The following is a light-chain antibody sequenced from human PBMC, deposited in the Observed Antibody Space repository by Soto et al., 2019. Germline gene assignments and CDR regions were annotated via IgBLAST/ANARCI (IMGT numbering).Light chain of an antibody. CDR2: GGS. CDR1: QEISSSS. V-gene: IGKV3-20*01. J-gene: IGKJ4*01. Sequence: DIVLTQSPATLSLSPVELATLSFMASQEISSSSLAWYQQKPGQAPRLLIYGGSSRATGIPDRFSGGGSGTDFSLTISRLETEDFSVYYCHQYGSSPLTFGGGTKVDI. CDR3: HQYGSSPLT.